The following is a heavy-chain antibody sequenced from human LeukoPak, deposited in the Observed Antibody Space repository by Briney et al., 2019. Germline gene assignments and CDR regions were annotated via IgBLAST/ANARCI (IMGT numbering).Heavy chain of an antibody. Sequence: ASVKVSCKASGYTFTSYGISWVRQAPGQGLEWMGWINAYNGNTNYAQKLQGRVTMTTDTSTSTAYMELRSLRSDDTAVYYCARGYDILTGLPSPLDYWGQGTLVTVSS. CDR1: GYTFTSYG. V-gene: IGHV1-18*01. J-gene: IGHJ4*02. D-gene: IGHD3-9*01. CDR3: ARGYDILTGLPSPLDY. CDR2: INAYNGNT.